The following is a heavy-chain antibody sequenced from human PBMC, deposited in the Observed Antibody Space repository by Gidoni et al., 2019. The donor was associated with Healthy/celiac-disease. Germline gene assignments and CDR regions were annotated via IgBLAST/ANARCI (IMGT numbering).Heavy chain of an antibody. CDR3: AKGYNWNENAFDI. D-gene: IGHD1-1*01. CDR2: ISGSGGST. Sequence: EVQLLESGGGLVQPGGSLRLSCAASGFTFSSYAMSWVRQAPGKGLEWVSAISGSGGSTYYADSGKGRFTISRDNSKNTLYLQMNSLRAEDTAVYYCAKGYNWNENAFDIWGQGTMVTVSS. J-gene: IGHJ3*02. V-gene: IGHV3-23*01. CDR1: GFTFSSYA.